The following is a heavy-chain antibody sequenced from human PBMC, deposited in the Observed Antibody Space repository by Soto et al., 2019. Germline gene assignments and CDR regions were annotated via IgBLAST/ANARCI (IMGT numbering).Heavy chain of an antibody. CDR3: VREAYIGYGHAIDY. Sequence: SETLSLTCTVSGGSVSSYSWSWVRQPPGKGLEWIGYVYHSGTTNYNPSLKSRVTISVDTSKNQFSLRLTSVTAADTAIYYCVREAYIGYGHAIDYWGQGTLVTVSS. V-gene: IGHV4-59*02. D-gene: IGHD5-12*01. CDR1: GGSVSSYS. CDR2: VYHSGTT. J-gene: IGHJ4*02.